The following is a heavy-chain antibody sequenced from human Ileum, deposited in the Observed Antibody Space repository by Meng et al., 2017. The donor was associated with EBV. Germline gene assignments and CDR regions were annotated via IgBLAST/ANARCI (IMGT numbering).Heavy chain of an antibody. CDR2: IHHTRGP. V-gene: IGHV4-4*02. Sequence: LQGPGPGLVGPSGPLSLTCRFSGDSISNENWWSWVRQSPGKGLEWIGEIHHTRGPNYNPSLKSRVIISVDKSNNHFSLRLSAVTAADTAVYYCASNGAFSLDHWGQGTLVTVSS. J-gene: IGHJ4*02. CDR1: GDSISNENW. D-gene: IGHD2-8*01. CDR3: ASNGAFSLDH.